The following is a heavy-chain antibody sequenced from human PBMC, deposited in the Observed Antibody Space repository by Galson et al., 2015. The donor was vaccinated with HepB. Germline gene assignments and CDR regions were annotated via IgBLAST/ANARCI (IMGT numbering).Heavy chain of an antibody. CDR3: ASGGYGLGYFDY. CDR1: GFTFSNAW. CDR2: ISSSSNSI. Sequence: SLRLSCAASGFTFSNAWMSWVRQAPGKGLEWVSYISSSSNSIYYADSVKGRFTISRDNAKNSLYLQMNSLRDEDTAVYYCASGGYGLGYFDYWGQGTLVTVSS. V-gene: IGHV3-48*02. J-gene: IGHJ4*02. D-gene: IGHD3-10*01.